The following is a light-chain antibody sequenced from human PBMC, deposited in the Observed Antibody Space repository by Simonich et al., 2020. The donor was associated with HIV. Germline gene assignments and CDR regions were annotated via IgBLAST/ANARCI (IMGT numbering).Light chain of an antibody. CDR3: QQYNNWPSPFT. J-gene: IGKJ3*01. Sequence: EIVMTQSPATLSVSPGERATLSCRASPSIASNLAWYQQKPGQAPRLLIYGASSRATGVPARFSGSGFGTEFSLTISSMQSEDLAVYYCQQYNNWPSPFTFGPGTKVDIK. CDR2: GAS. V-gene: IGKV3-15*01. CDR1: PSIASN.